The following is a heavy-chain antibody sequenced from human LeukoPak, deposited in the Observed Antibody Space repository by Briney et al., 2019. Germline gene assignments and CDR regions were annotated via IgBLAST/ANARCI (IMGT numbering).Heavy chain of an antibody. Sequence: GGSLRLSCVPSGFTYRDQQMSWTRQSPEKGLERVSYIDPSGDTIYYADSVKGRFTISRDNAKNSLYLRMNALRAEDTAVYFCARYRCHSTSWPYYFDYWGQGTLVTVSS. CDR2: IDPSGDTI. D-gene: IGHD6-6*01. V-gene: IGHV3-11*04. J-gene: IGHJ4*02. CDR3: ARYRCHSTSWPYYFDY. CDR1: GFTYRDQQ.